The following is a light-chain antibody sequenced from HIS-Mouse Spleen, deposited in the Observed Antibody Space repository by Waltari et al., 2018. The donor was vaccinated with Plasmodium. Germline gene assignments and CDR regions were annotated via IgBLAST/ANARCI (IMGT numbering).Light chain of an antibody. CDR3: SSYTSSSTLV. V-gene: IGLV2-14*03. CDR1: SRDVGGYNY. CDR2: DVS. J-gene: IGLJ2*01. Sequence: QSALTQPASVSGSPGPSITISCTGTSRDVGGYNYVSWYQQHPGKAPKLMIYDVSNRHSWVSNRCSGSKSGNTASLTISGLQAEDEADYYCSSYTSSSTLVFGGGTKLTVL.